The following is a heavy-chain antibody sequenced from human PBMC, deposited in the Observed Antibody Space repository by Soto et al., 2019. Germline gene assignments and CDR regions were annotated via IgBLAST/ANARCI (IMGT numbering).Heavy chain of an antibody. D-gene: IGHD4-17*01. J-gene: IGHJ5*02. CDR1: GGSISSYY. CDR2: IYYSGST. Sequence: ASETLSLTCTVSGGSISSYYWSWIRQPPGKGLEWIGYIYYSGSTNYNPSLKRRVTISVDTSNNQFSLKQSSVTAADTALYYCPRDRGNVDYEYSFEPWGQGTLVIVSS. CDR3: PRDRGNVDYEYSFEP. V-gene: IGHV4-59*01.